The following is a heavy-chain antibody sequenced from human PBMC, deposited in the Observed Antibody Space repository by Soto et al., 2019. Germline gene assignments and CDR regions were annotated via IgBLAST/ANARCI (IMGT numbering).Heavy chain of an antibody. CDR3: AREGDTGYSSGWYSVGY. V-gene: IGHV4-4*07. CDR2: IYTSGST. D-gene: IGHD6-19*01. J-gene: IGHJ4*02. Sequence: SETLSLTCTVSGGSISSYYWSWIRQPAGKGLEWIGRIYTSGSTSYNPSLKSRVTMSVGTSKNQFSLKLSSVTAADTAVYYCAREGDTGYSSGWYSVGYWGQGTLVTVSS. CDR1: GGSISSYY.